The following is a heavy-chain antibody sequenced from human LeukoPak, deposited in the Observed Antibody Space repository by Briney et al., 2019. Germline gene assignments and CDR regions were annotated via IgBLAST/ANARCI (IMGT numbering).Heavy chain of an antibody. Sequence: SETLSLTCAVYGGSFSGYYWSWIRQPPGKGLEWIGEINHSGSTNYNPSLKSRVTISVDTSENQFSLKLSSVTAADTAVYYCAGRTSSGSIDYWGQGTLVTVSS. D-gene: IGHD6-19*01. CDR3: AGRTSSGSIDY. J-gene: IGHJ4*02. V-gene: IGHV4-34*01. CDR1: GGSFSGYY. CDR2: INHSGST.